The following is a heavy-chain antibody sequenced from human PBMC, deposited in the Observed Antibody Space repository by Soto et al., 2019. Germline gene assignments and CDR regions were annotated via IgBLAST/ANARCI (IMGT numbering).Heavy chain of an antibody. CDR1: GFTFSSYA. Sequence: GGSLRLSCAASGFTFSSYAMHWVRQAPGKGLEYVSAISSNGGSTYYANSVKGRFTISRDNSKNTLYLQMGSLRAEDMAVYYCARFFDFWSGYYGSGAFDIWGQGTMVTVSS. D-gene: IGHD3-3*01. V-gene: IGHV3-64*01. CDR3: ARFFDFWSGYYGSGAFDI. CDR2: ISSNGGST. J-gene: IGHJ3*02.